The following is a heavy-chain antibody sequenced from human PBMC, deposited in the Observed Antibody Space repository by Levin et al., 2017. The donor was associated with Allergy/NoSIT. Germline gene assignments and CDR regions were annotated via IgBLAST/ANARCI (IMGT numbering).Heavy chain of an antibody. CDR1: GFTFTEYY. Sequence: MSGGSLRLSCAASGFTFTEYYMAWIRQAPGKGLELVSHISPGGNEMFYIDSVKGRFTISRDNAKNSLSLQMSTLRAEDTAIYYCAKELRTGSGAAFDVWGQGTMVTVSS. D-gene: IGHD3-9*01. V-gene: IGHV3-11*01. CDR3: AKELRTGSGAAFDV. J-gene: IGHJ3*01. CDR2: ISPGGNEM.